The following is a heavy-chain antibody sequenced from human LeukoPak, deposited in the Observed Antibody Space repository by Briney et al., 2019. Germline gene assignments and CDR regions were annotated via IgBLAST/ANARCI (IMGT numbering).Heavy chain of an antibody. J-gene: IGHJ4*02. CDR1: GYTLTELS. Sequence: GASVKVSCKVSGYTLTELSMHWVRQAPGKGLEWMGGFDPEDGETIYAQKFQGRVTMTEDTSTDTAYMELSSLRSEDTAVYYCATIPTSNYYDSSGYYYVLDYWGQGTLVTVSS. D-gene: IGHD3-22*01. CDR3: ATIPTSNYYDSSGYYYVLDY. CDR2: FDPEDGET. V-gene: IGHV1-24*01.